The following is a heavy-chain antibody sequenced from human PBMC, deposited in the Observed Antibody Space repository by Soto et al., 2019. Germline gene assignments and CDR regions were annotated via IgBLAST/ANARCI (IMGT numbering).Heavy chain of an antibody. J-gene: IGHJ4*02. CDR2: IYYSGCT. CDR3: ARGRGYSGTRPFDY. CDR1: GGSISSGGYY. D-gene: IGHD1-26*01. Sequence: PSETLSLTCTVSGGSISSGGYYWSWIRQHPGKGLEWIGYIYYSGCTYYNPSLKSRVTISVDTSKNQFSLKLSSVTAADTAVYYCARGRGYSGTRPFDYWGQGTLVTVSS. V-gene: IGHV4-31*03.